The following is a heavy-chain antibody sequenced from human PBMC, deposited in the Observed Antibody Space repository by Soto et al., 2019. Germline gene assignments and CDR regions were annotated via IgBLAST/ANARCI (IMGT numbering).Heavy chain of an antibody. CDR1: GYSIGIGCC. V-gene: IGHV4-38-2*01. Sequence: SEPLSLTCALSGYSIGIGCCLGWIRQPPRKGLGLIGSIHHSGSTYYNPKLKSRVTISVDTSKTQYSQRFSSVTAADTAVYYCARGPRPYYVRNSACMDVWGQGTTVTVSS. CDR2: IHHSGST. CDR3: ARGPRPYYVRNSACMDV. D-gene: IGHD3-10*02. J-gene: IGHJ6*02.